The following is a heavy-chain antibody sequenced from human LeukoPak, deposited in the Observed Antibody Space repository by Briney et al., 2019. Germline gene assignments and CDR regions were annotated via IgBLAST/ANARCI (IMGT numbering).Heavy chain of an antibody. J-gene: IGHJ4*02. Sequence: PGGSLRLSCAASGFTSSSYAMSWVRQAPGKGLEWVSAISGSGGSTYYADSVKGRFTISRDNSKNTLYVRVNSLGTEDTAAYYCAKGSYYDSSGSFYFDYWGQGTLVTVSS. CDR2: ISGSGGST. D-gene: IGHD3-22*01. CDR3: AKGSYYDSSGSFYFDY. V-gene: IGHV3-23*01. CDR1: GFTSSSYA.